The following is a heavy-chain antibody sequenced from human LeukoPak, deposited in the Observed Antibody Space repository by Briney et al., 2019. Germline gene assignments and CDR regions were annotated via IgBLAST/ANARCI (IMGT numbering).Heavy chain of an antibody. D-gene: IGHD3-10*01. CDR2: IYYSGST. J-gene: IGHJ4*02. CDR1: GGSISSSSYY. V-gene: IGHV4-39*01. CDR3: ARPVGGYYNVPEFDY. Sequence: SETLSLTCTVSGGSISSSSYYWGWIRQPPGKGLEWIGSIYYSGSTYYNPSLKSRVTISVDTSKNQFSLKLSSVTAADTAVYYCARPVGGYYNVPEFDYWGQGTLVTVSS.